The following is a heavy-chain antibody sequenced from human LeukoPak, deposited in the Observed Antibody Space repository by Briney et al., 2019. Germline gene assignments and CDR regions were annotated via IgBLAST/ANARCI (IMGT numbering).Heavy chain of an antibody. V-gene: IGHV3-66*04. J-gene: IGHJ4*02. Sequence: GGSLRLSCAASGFTVSNNYMTWVRQAPGKGLEWVSLIYSGGSTYYADSVKGRFTISRDNSKNTVYLQMNSLRAEDTAVYYCATPTNVLLWFGELGYWGQGTLVTVSS. CDR3: ATPTNVLLWFGELGY. CDR2: IYSGGST. D-gene: IGHD3-10*01. CDR1: GFTVSNNY.